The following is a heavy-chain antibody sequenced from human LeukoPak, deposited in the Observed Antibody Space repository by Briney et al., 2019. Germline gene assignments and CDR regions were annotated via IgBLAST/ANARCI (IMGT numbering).Heavy chain of an antibody. V-gene: IGHV4-59*01. D-gene: IGHD3-3*01. CDR1: GGSISSYY. Sequence: PSETQSLTCTVSGGSISSYYWSWIRQPPGKGLEWIGYIYYSGSTNYNPSLKSRVTISVDTSKNQFSLKLSSVTAADTAVYYCARASPDYDFWSGDDYYYYMDVWGKGTTVTVSS. CDR2: IYYSGST. J-gene: IGHJ6*03. CDR3: ARASPDYDFWSGDDYYYYMDV.